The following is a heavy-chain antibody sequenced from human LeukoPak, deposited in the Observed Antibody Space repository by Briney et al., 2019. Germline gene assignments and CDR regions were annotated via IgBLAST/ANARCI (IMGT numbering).Heavy chain of an antibody. CDR3: ARDSVEWYIFDY. D-gene: IGHD3-3*01. CDR2: TNRDGSST. J-gene: IGHJ4*02. Sequence: GGSLRLSCAASGFTFSSYWMHWVRQAPGKGPVWVARTNRDGSSTAYADSVKGRFTISKDNAKNTLYLLKNSLRAEDTAVYYCARDSVEWYIFDYWGQGTLVTVSS. CDR1: GFTFSSYW. V-gene: IGHV3-74*01.